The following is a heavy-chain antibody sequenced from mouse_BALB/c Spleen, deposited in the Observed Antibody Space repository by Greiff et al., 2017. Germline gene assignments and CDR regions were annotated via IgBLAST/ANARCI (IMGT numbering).Heavy chain of an antibody. D-gene: IGHD3-2*01. CDR1: GYTFTSYW. V-gene: IGHV1-5*01. J-gene: IGHJ3*01. CDR3: TRGRDSSGPAWFAY. Sequence: SGTVLARPGASVKMSCKASGYTFTSYWMHWVKQRPGQGLEWIGAIYPGNSDTSYNQKFKGKAKLTAVTSTSTAYMELSSLTNEDSAVYYCTRGRDSSGPAWFAYWGQGTLVTVSA. CDR2: IYPGNSDT.